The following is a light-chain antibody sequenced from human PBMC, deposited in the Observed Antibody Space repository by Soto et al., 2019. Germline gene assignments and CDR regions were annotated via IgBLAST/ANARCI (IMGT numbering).Light chain of an antibody. J-gene: IGKJ1*01. CDR1: QSVSSSY. CDR3: QQYGSSPRT. Sequence: EIVLTQSPGTLSLSPGERATLSCRASQSVSSSYLAWYQQKPGQAPRLLIYGASSRATGIPDRFSGNGSGTDFPLTHNKLEPEDFAIYYCQQYGSSPRTFGQGTKVEIK. V-gene: IGKV3-20*01. CDR2: GAS.